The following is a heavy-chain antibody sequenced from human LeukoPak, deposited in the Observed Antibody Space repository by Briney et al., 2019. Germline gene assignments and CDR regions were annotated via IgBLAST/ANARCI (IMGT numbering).Heavy chain of an antibody. CDR2: IKTDGSEK. CDR1: GFTFRDSW. J-gene: IGHJ1*01. CDR3: ATYSIRSAREFQS. D-gene: IGHD2-2*01. V-gene: IGHV3-7*01. Sequence: SGGSLRLSCEASGFTFRDSWMTWARQTPGKGLEWVANIKTDGSEKYYVDSVKGRFTISRDNAKNSLYLQMNSLRAEDTAMYYCATYSIRSAREFQSWGQGTLVTVSS.